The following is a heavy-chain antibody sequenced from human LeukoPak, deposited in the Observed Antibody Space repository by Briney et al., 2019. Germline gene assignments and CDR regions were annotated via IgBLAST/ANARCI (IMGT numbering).Heavy chain of an antibody. J-gene: IGHJ1*01. CDR1: GFTFSSYA. D-gene: IGHD6-13*01. CDR3: AKCDGGGSSWYLEYFQH. V-gene: IGHV3-23*01. Sequence: GGSLRLSCAASGFTFSSYAMSWVRQAPGKGLEWVSAISGSGGSTYYADSVKGRFTISRDNSKNTLYLQMSSLRAEDAAVYYCAKCDGGGSSWYLEYFQHWGQGTLVTVSS. CDR2: ISGSGGST.